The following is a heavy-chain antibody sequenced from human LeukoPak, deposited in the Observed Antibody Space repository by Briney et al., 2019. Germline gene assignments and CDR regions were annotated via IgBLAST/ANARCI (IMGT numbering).Heavy chain of an antibody. J-gene: IGHJ4*02. CDR2: ISWNSGSI. V-gene: IGHV3-9*01. CDR3: AKEGYYGSGNTLDY. Sequence: PGGSLRLSCAASGFTFDDYAMHWVRQAPGKGLEWVSGISWNSGSIGYADSVKGRFTISRDNAKNSLYLQMNSPRAEDTALYYCAKEGYYGSGNTLDYWGQGTLVTVSS. D-gene: IGHD3-10*01. CDR1: GFTFDDYA.